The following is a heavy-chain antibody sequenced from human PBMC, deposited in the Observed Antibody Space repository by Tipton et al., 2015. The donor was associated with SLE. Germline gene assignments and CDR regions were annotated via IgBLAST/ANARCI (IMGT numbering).Heavy chain of an antibody. J-gene: IGHJ3*02. CDR1: GGSISNYY. V-gene: IGHV4-4*07. D-gene: IGHD2-15*01. Sequence: TLSLTCTVSGGSISNYYWSWVRQPAGKGLEWIGRIYPSGSTNYNPSLKSRVTMSVDTSKNQFSLKLTSVTAADTAVYYCARYCSGGSCYHDAFDNWGQGTMVNVSS. CDR3: ARYCSGGSCYHDAFDN. CDR2: IYPSGST.